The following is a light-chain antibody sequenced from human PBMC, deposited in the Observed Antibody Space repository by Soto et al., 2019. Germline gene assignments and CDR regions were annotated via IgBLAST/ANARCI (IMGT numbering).Light chain of an antibody. V-gene: IGLV2-14*01. CDR2: EVS. J-gene: IGLJ2*01. Sequence: QSALTQPASVSGSPGQSVTISCTGSSSDVGAYNFVSWYQQHPGKAPKLMIYEVSDRPSGVSNRFSGSKSGNTASLTISGLQAEDEADYYCRSYTSTNVLFGGGTQLTVL. CDR1: SSDVGAYNF. CDR3: RSYTSTNVL.